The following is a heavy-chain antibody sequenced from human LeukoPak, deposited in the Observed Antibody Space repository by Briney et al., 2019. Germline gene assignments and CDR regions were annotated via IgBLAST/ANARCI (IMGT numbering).Heavy chain of an antibody. Sequence: SQTLALTCALSGDSLSSNSAAWNWIRQSPSRGLEWLGRTYYRSKWYNDYAVSVKSRITVNPDTSKNQFSLQLNSVTPEDTAVYYCARGYGYGFDYWGQGTLVTVSS. CDR2: TYYRSKWYN. CDR3: ARGYGYGFDY. CDR1: GDSLSSNSAA. J-gene: IGHJ4*02. D-gene: IGHD5-18*01. V-gene: IGHV6-1*01.